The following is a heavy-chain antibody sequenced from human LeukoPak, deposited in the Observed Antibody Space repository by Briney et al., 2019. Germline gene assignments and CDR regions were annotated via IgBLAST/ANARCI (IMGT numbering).Heavy chain of an antibody. CDR1: GFTFDDYA. CDR2: ITWDGGST. J-gene: IGHJ4*02. V-gene: IGHV3-43D*03. Sequence: GGTLRLSCAASGFTFDDYAMHWVRQAPGKGLEWVSLITWDGGSTYYVDSVKGRFTISRDNSKNSLYLQMNSLRPEDTALYYCAKGTSSWHEFDYWGQGTLVTVSS. D-gene: IGHD6-13*01. CDR3: AKGTSSWHEFDY.